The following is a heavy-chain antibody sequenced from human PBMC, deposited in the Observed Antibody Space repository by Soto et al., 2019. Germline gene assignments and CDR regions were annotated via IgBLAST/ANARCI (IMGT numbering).Heavy chain of an antibody. Sequence: GGSLRLCCAASGFTFSSYGMHWVRQAPGKGLEWVAVIWYDGSNKYYADSVKGRFTISRDNSKNTLYLQMNSLRAEDTAVYYCVRYCSGGSCTTHDAFDIWGQGTMVTVSS. J-gene: IGHJ3*02. D-gene: IGHD2-15*01. V-gene: IGHV3-33*01. CDR1: GFTFSSYG. CDR2: IWYDGSNK. CDR3: VRYCSGGSCTTHDAFDI.